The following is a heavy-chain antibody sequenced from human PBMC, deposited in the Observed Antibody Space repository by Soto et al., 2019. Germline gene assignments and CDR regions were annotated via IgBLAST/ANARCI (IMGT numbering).Heavy chain of an antibody. V-gene: IGHV3-48*03. CDR2: ISSSGSIR. D-gene: IGHD3-10*01. CDR1: GFTYGAYE. CDR3: ARDLRTLDRGVTYGMDV. Sequence: EVQLVESGGGLVQPGGSLRLSCAVSGFTYGAYEMNWVRQAPGKGLEWVSYISSSGSIRYYADSVQGRFTISRDNANNSLYLQMNSLRDEDTAVYYCARDLRTLDRGVTYGMDVWGQGTTVTVSS. J-gene: IGHJ6*02.